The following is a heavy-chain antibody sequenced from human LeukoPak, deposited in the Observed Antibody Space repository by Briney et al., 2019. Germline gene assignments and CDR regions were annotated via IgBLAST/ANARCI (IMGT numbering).Heavy chain of an antibody. CDR3: AKDLMNYGDHVDYFDY. Sequence: SGGSLRLSCAASGFIFSTYAMSWVRQAPGKGLEWVSGISGSGGRTYYPDSVKGRFTISRDNSKNTLYLQMNSLRAEDTAVYYCAKDLMNYGDHVDYFDYWGQGTLVTVSS. J-gene: IGHJ4*02. V-gene: IGHV3-23*01. CDR2: ISGSGGRT. CDR1: GFIFSTYA. D-gene: IGHD4-17*01.